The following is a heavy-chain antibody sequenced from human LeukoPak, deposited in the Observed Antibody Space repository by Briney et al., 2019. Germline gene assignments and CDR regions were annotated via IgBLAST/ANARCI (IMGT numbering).Heavy chain of an antibody. D-gene: IGHD3-3*01. V-gene: IGHV4-61*02. CDR3: ARDISLPTIFGVKDGNWFDP. CDR2: IYTSGST. CDR1: GGSISSAGYY. Sequence: PSETLSLTCSVSGGSISSAGYYWSWIRQPAGKGLEWIGRIYTSGSTNYNPSLKSRVTISVDTSKNQFSLKLSSVTAADTAVYYCARDISLPTIFGVKDGNWFDPWGQGTLVTVSS. J-gene: IGHJ5*02.